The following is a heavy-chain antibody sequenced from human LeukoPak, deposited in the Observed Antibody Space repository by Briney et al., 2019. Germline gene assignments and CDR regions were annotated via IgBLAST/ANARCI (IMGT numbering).Heavy chain of an antibody. Sequence: SQTLSLTCTVSGGSISSGDYYWSWIRQPPGKGLEWIGYIYYSGSTYYNPSLKSRVTISVDTSKNQFSLKLTSVTAADTAVYYCARDNYDSSGYFDYWGQGTLVTVSS. CDR1: GGSISSGDYY. CDR2: IYYSGST. J-gene: IGHJ4*02. CDR3: ARDNYDSSGYFDY. D-gene: IGHD3-22*01. V-gene: IGHV4-30-4*08.